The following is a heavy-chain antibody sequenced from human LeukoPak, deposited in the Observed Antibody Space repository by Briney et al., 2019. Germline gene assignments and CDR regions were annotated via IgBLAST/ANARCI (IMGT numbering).Heavy chain of an antibody. V-gene: IGHV1-18*04. Sequence: ASVKVSCKASGYTFTSYYIHWVRQAPGQGLEWMGWISAYNGNTNYAQKLQGRVTMTTDTSTSTAYMELRSLRSDDTAVYYCASKIVHEAFDIWGQGTMVTVSS. D-gene: IGHD3-22*01. CDR1: GYTFTSYY. CDR2: ISAYNGNT. J-gene: IGHJ3*02. CDR3: ASKIVHEAFDI.